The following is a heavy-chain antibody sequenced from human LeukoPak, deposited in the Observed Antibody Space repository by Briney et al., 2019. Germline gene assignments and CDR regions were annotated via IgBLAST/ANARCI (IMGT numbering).Heavy chain of an antibody. D-gene: IGHD3-10*01. V-gene: IGHV3-48*03. CDR1: GFTFSSYE. J-gene: IGHJ3*02. CDR2: ISSSDSII. Sequence: GGSLRLSCEASGFTFSSYEMNWVRQAPGKGLEWVSYISSSDSIIYYVDSVKGRFTVSRDNSKNSLYLQMNSLRAEDTAVYYCARTRLRTPYYYGSGRTTDAFDIWGQGTMVTVSS. CDR3: ARTRLRTPYYYGSGRTTDAFDI.